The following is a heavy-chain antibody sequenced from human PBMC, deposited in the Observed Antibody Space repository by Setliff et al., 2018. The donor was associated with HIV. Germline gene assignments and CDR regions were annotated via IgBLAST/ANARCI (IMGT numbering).Heavy chain of an antibody. D-gene: IGHD3-16*01. CDR3: ARVPQDTYNYPFSYSYYMDV. CDR2: ISAFSGNT. Sequence: AASVKVSCKASGYTFTSYGISWVRQAPGQGLEWVGLISAFSGNTNSAQKVQGRVTMTTDTSTTTAYMELRSLRSEDTAVYYCARVPQDTYNYPFSYSYYMDVWGKGTTVTVSS. J-gene: IGHJ6*03. V-gene: IGHV1-18*01. CDR1: GYTFTSYG.